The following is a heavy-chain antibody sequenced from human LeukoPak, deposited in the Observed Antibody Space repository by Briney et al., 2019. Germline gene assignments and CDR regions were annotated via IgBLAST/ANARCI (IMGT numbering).Heavy chain of an antibody. CDR2: ISYDGSNK. V-gene: IGHV3-30-3*01. D-gene: IGHD3-10*01. CDR1: GFTFSSYG. J-gene: IGHJ4*02. Sequence: PGGSLRLSCVASGFTFSSYGMHWVRQAPGKGLEWVAVISYDGSNKDYADSVKGRFTISRDNSKNTLYLQMNSLRGEDTAVYYCVATRVCGGVLLRPNCLYFENWGQGTLVSVSS. CDR3: VATRVCGGVLLRPNCLYFEN.